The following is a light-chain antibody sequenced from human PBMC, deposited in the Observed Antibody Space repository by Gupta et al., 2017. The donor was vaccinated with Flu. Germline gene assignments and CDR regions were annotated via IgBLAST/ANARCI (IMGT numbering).Light chain of an antibody. CDR1: QKIISTS. Sequence: EIVLTQSPGSVSFSLGERVTLSCRANQKIISTSLAWFHQRPGQTPRLLIHGGSRRATGIPDRSSGRGSGTEFTLTINDLEAEEFGVYYCQQEGSVPLNFGGGTKLEIK. V-gene: IGKV3-20*01. CDR3: QQEGSVPLN. CDR2: GGS. J-gene: IGKJ4*01.